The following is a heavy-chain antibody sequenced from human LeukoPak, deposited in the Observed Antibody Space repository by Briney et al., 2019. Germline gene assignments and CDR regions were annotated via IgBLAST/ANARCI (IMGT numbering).Heavy chain of an antibody. CDR1: GFVFTRYS. Sequence: GGSLRLSCVASGFVFTRYSMNWARQAPGKGLEWISYISSSSSTIYYANSVKGRFTISRDNAKSSLYLQMNSLRGEDTALYYCVNVETGHWGQGTLVTVSS. CDR2: ISSSSSTI. J-gene: IGHJ4*02. CDR3: VNVETGH. V-gene: IGHV3-48*04.